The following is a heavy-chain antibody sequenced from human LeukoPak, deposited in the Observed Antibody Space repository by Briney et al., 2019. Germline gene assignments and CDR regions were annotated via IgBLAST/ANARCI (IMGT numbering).Heavy chain of an antibody. CDR2: MNPNSCNT. D-gene: IGHD2-2*01. Sequence: ASVKVSCKASGYTFTSYDINWVRQATAQGLEWMGWMNPNSCNTGYAHKFQGRATITRNTSIRTAYMELSSLRSEDTAVYYCARAPVVPAATAYYFDYWGQGTLVTVSS. CDR1: GYTFTSYD. J-gene: IGHJ4*02. V-gene: IGHV1-8*03. CDR3: ARAPVVPAATAYYFDY.